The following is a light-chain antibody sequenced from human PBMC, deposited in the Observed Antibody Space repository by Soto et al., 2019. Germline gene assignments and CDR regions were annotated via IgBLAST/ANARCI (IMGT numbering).Light chain of an antibody. CDR1: QSVSNNY. J-gene: IGKJ1*01. V-gene: IGKV3-20*01. CDR3: QLLET. Sequence: EIVLTQSPGTLSLSPGERATLSCRASQSVSNNYLAWYQQKPGQAPRLLIYGASIRATGIPDRFSASGSGTDFTLSINRLEPEDFAVYYCQLLETFGQGTKVDIK. CDR2: GAS.